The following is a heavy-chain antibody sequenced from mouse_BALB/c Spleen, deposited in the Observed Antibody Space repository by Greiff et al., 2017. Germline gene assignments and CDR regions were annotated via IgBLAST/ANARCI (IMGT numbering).Heavy chain of an antibody. Sequence: VQLQQSGTVLARPGASVKLSCKASGYSFTGYWMHWVKQRPGRGLEWIGAIYPGNSDTSYNQKFKGKAKLTAVTSASTAYMELSSLTNEDSAVYYCTREGLLRLSAMDYWGQGTSVTVSS. CDR3: TREGLLRLSAMDY. V-gene: IGHV1-5*01. D-gene: IGHD1-2*01. CDR1: GYSFTGYW. J-gene: IGHJ4*01. CDR2: IYPGNSDT.